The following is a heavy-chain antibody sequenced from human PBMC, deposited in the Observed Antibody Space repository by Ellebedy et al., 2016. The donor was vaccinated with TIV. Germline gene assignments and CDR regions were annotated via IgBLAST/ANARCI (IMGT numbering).Heavy chain of an antibody. V-gene: IGHV3-21*01. D-gene: IGHD1-26*01. J-gene: IGHJ4*02. CDR2: ISSSGSYL. CDR1: GFTFSSYT. CDR3: ARSGELDS. Sequence: GESLKISCAASGFTFSSYTINWVRQTPGKGLEWVSSISSSGSYLYYADSLKGRFTISRDNTKNSLYLQMNSLRVDDTAVYYCARSGELDSWGQGTLVTVSS.